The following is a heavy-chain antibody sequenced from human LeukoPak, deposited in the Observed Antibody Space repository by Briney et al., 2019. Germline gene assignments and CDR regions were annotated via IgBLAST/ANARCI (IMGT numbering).Heavy chain of an antibody. V-gene: IGHV3-48*01. J-gene: IGHJ4*02. D-gene: IGHD6-19*01. CDR2: ISSGSSTI. Sequence: PGGSLRLSCAASGFNFRTYSMNWVRQAPGKGLEWVSYISSGSSTIYYADSVKGRFTISRDNAKNSLYLQMNSLRGEDTAVYYCARGGLEWLSYWGQGTLVTVSS. CDR3: ARGGLEWLSY. CDR1: GFNFRTYS.